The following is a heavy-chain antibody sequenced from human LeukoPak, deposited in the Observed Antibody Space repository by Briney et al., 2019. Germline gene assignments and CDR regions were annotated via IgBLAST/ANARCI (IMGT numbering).Heavy chain of an antibody. Sequence: SETLSLTCAVSGGSISSGGYSWSWVRQPPGTGLEWIGYIYHSGSTYYNPSLKSRVTISVDRSKNQFSLKLSSVTAADTAVYYCARGGTFFCSSTSCPNWFDPWGQGTLVTVSS. J-gene: IGHJ5*02. D-gene: IGHD2-2*01. V-gene: IGHV4-30-2*01. CDR1: GGSISSGGYS. CDR2: IYHSGST. CDR3: ARGGTFFCSSTSCPNWFDP.